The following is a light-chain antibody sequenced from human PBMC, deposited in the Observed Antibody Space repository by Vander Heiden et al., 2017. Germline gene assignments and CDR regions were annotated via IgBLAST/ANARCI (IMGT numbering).Light chain of an antibody. Sequence: DIVMTQSPDSLAVSLGERATINCKSSQSVLYSSNNKNYLAWYQQKPGQPPKLLIYWATTQEAGVPDRFSGSGYGTDFTLTISSLQAEDVAVYCCQQYYSVYTFGQGTKLEIK. V-gene: IGKV4-1*01. CDR2: WAT. CDR3: QQYYSVYT. J-gene: IGKJ2*01. CDR1: QSVLYSSNNKNY.